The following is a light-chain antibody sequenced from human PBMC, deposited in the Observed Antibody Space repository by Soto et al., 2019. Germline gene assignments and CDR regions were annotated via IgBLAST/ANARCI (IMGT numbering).Light chain of an antibody. CDR1: QSVSND. V-gene: IGKV3-15*01. J-gene: IGKJ4*01. CDR3: QQYNTWLT. CDR2: GAS. Sequence: EILMTQSPATLSVSPGERATLSCRASQSVSNDLAWYQQKPGQAPRLLIYGASTRAAGVPARFSGSGSGTEFTLTISSRQSEDFVVYYCQQYNTWLTFGGGTKVEI.